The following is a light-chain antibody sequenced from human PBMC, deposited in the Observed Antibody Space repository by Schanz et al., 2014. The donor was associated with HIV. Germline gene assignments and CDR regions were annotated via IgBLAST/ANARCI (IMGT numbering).Light chain of an antibody. CDR3: ATWDATVSAVL. CDR1: ALNLGHNF. CDR2: ANH. V-gene: IGLV1-51*01. Sequence: QSLLTQPPSVSAAPGQRVTISCSGGALNLGHNFVSWYQHLPGTAPKLLIYANHERPSEIPDRFSASRTGTSATLAIIGLQSGDEAEYYCATWDATVSAVLFGGGTKVT. J-gene: IGLJ2*01.